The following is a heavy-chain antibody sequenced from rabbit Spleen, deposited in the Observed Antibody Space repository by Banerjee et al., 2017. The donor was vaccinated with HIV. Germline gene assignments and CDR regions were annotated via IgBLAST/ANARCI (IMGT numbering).Heavy chain of an antibody. CDR1: GFSFSSSDY. CDR3: ARDTGSSFSSYGMDL. CDR2: IDGSSSGFT. D-gene: IGHD8-1*01. V-gene: IGHV1S40*01. J-gene: IGHJ6*01. Sequence: QSLDESGGDLVKPGASLPLTCTASGFSFSSSDYICWVRQAPGKGLEWISCIDGSSSGFTYSATWAKGRFTISKTSSTTVTLQMTSLTVADTATYFCARDTGSSFSSYGMDLWGPGTLVTVS.